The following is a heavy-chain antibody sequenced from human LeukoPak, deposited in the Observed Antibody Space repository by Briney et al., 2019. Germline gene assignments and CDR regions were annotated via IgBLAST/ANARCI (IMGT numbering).Heavy chain of an antibody. V-gene: IGHV3-23*01. J-gene: IGHJ4*02. D-gene: IGHD6-13*01. Sequence: GGSLRLSCAASGFTFSSYAMSWVRQAPGKGLEWVSAISGSGGSTYYADSVKGRFTISRDNSKNTLYLQMNSLRAEDTAVYYCAKGMVYSSSWYGFDYWGQGTLVTVSS. CDR1: GFTFSSYA. CDR3: AKGMVYSSSWYGFDY. CDR2: ISGSGGST.